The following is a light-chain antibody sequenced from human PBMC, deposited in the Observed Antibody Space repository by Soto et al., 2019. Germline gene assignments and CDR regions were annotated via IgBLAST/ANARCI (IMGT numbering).Light chain of an antibody. CDR3: AAWDDSLNAL. V-gene: IGLV1-44*01. CDR2: LND. Sequence: QSVLTQPPSLSANPGQRVNISCSGSFSNIGDNAVNWYQQLPGAALKLLIYLNDQRPSGVPDRFSGSKSGTSAFLAISGLQSEDEADYYCAAWDDSLNALFGTGTKVTVL. J-gene: IGLJ1*01. CDR1: FSNIGDNA.